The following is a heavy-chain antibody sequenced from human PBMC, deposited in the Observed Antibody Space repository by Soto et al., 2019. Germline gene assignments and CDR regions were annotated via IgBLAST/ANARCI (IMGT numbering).Heavy chain of an antibody. Sequence: QVQLQESGPGLVKPSQTLSLTCTVSGGSISSGGYYWSWIRQHPGKGLEWIGYIYYSGSNYFNPSLKSRLTISVNTSKNQSSLQLSSVTAADTAVYYCARAGHSSSSEGANWFDPWGQGTLVTVSS. CDR1: GGSISSGGYY. V-gene: IGHV4-31*03. J-gene: IGHJ5*02. D-gene: IGHD6-6*01. CDR2: IYYSGSN. CDR3: ARAGHSSSSEGANWFDP.